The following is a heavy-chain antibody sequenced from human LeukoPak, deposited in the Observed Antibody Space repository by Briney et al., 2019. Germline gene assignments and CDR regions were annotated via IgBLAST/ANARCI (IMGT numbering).Heavy chain of an antibody. CDR1: GVTLSSYG. Sequence: GRSLRLSCAASGVTLSSYGMHWVRQAPGKGLEWVAVIWYDGTNKYYGDSVKGRFTISRDNSKNTLYLQMNGLTAEDTAVYYCARDPTGGTFDYWGQGTLVTVSS. D-gene: IGHD3-16*01. CDR3: ARDPTGGTFDY. V-gene: IGHV3-33*01. J-gene: IGHJ4*02. CDR2: IWYDGTNK.